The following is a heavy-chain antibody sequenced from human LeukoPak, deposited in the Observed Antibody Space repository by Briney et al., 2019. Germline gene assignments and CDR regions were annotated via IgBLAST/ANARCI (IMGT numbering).Heavy chain of an antibody. J-gene: IGHJ4*02. V-gene: IGHV3-21*01. CDR1: GFTFSSCS. CDR3: AREEGSGNYYNY. Sequence: GGSLRLSCAASGFTFSSCSMNWVRQAPGKGLEWVSSISSSSYIYYADSVKGRFTISRDNAKNSLYLQMNSLRAEDTAVYYYAREEGSGNYYNYWGQGTLVTVSS. CDR2: ISSSSYI. D-gene: IGHD3-10*01.